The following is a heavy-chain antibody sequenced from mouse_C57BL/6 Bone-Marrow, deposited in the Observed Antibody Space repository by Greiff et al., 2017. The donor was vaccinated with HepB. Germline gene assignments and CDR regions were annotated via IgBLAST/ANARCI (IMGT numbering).Heavy chain of an antibody. CDR2: IDPSDSYT. CDR1: GYTFTSYW. Sequence: QVQLQQPGAELVRPGTSVKLSCKASGYTFTSYWMHWVKQRPGQGLEWIGVIDPSDSYTNYNQKFKGKATLTVDTSSSTAYMQLSSPTSEDSAVYYCARWNYGSSYWYFDVWGTGTTVTVSS. J-gene: IGHJ1*03. CDR3: ARWNYGSSYWYFDV. V-gene: IGHV1-59*01. D-gene: IGHD1-1*01.